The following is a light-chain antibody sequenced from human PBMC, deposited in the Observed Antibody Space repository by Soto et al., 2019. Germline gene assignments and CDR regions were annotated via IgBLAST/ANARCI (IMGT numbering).Light chain of an antibody. Sequence: QSVLTQPPSASVTPGQRVTISCSGSSSNIGGNAVNWYQHLPGTAPKLLLYSNDQRPSGVPDRFSGSKSGTSASLAISGLQYEDEADYYCAAWDDSLNGPVFGGGTKVTVL. CDR1: SSNIGGNA. CDR2: SND. V-gene: IGLV1-44*01. CDR3: AAWDDSLNGPV. J-gene: IGLJ2*01.